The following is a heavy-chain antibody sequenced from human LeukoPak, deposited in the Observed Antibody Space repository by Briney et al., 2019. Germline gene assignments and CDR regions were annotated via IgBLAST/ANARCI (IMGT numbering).Heavy chain of an antibody. CDR3: AKDQCSTSSWLACRFFDY. CDR1: NFTFGSYG. D-gene: IGHD2-2*01. J-gene: IGHJ4*02. Sequence: GGSLRLSCAASNFTFGSYGMNWVRHVPGKGLEWVAYIPYDGSDKYYTDSVKGRFTISRDNAKNTLYLQVNSLRVEDTAIYYCAKDQCSTSSWLACRFFDYWGQGSLVTVSS. V-gene: IGHV3-30*02. CDR2: IPYDGSDK.